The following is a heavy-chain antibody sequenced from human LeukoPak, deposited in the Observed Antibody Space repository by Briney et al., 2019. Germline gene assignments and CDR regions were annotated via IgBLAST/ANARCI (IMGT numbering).Heavy chain of an antibody. Sequence: PGGSLRLSCAASGFTFSSYWMSWVRQAPGKGLEWVANIKQDGSEKYYVDSVKGRFTISRDNAKNSLYLQMNSLRAEDTAVYYCARHRGGIAAAGRIDYWGQGTLVTVSS. J-gene: IGHJ4*02. CDR3: ARHRGGIAAAGRIDY. CDR2: IKQDGSEK. V-gene: IGHV3-7*01. D-gene: IGHD6-13*01. CDR1: GFTFSSYW.